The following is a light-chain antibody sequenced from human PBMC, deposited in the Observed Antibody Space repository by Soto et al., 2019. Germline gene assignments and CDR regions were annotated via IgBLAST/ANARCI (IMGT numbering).Light chain of an antibody. CDR3: AAWDDSLNGVV. V-gene: IGLV1-36*01. Sequence: QSVLTQPPSVSEAPRQRVTISCSGGSSNIGSNAVNWYRQLPGKAPKLLIYYDDLLPSGVSDRFSGSKSGTSASLAISGLQSEDEADYYCAAWDDSLNGVVFGGGTKVTVL. CDR1: SSNIGSNA. J-gene: IGLJ3*02. CDR2: YDD.